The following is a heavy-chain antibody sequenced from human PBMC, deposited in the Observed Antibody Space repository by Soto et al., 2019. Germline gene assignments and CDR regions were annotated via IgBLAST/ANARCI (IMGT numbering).Heavy chain of an antibody. D-gene: IGHD1-26*01. CDR3: ARDPWAADY. CDR1: GFTVSTKY. CDR2: IYSGGST. J-gene: IGHJ4*02. V-gene: IGHV3-66*01. Sequence: PGGSLRLSCAASGFTVSTKYMSWVRQAPGKGLEWVSVIYSGGSTFYADSVRGRFTISRDNSNNTVNLQMNSLKAEDTAVYYCARDPWAADYWGQGTLVTVTT.